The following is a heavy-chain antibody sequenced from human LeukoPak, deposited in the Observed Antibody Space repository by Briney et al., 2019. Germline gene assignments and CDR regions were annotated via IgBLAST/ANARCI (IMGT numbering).Heavy chain of an antibody. V-gene: IGHV1-18*01. D-gene: IGHD1-7*01. CDR2: ISPHNDNT. J-gene: IGHJ3*01. Sequence: ASVKVSCKASGYTFMRYGITWVRQAPGQGLEWMGWISPHNDNTTDAQKFQGRVTLTSDTSTTTAYMELRSLRSDDTAVYYCARSRDWNYAFDLWGQGTMVTVSS. CDR1: GYTFMRYG. CDR3: ARSRDWNYAFDL.